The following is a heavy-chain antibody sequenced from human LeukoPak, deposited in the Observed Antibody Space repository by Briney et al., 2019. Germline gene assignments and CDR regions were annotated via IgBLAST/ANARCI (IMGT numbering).Heavy chain of an antibody. CDR2: IIPIFGTA. V-gene: IGHV1-69*06. CDR1: GGTFSSYA. Sequence: VASVKVSCKASGGTFSSYAISWVRQAPGQGLEWMGGIIPIFGTANYAQKFQGRVTITADKSTSTAYMELSSLRSEDTAVYYCARDYHAKYYCGLGSYFSLDYWGQGTLVTVAS. J-gene: IGHJ4*02. D-gene: IGHD3-10*01. CDR3: ARDYHAKYYCGLGSYFSLDY.